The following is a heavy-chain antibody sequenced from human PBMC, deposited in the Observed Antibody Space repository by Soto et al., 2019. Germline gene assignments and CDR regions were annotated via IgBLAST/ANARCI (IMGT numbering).Heavy chain of an antibody. D-gene: IGHD5-12*01. J-gene: IGHJ4*02. CDR1: GYTFTGYY. CDR2: INPNSGGT. Sequence: ASVKVSCKASGYTFTGYYMHWVRQAPGQGLEWMGWINPNSGGTNYAQKFQGWVTMTRDTSISTAYMELSRLRSDDTAVYYCARDRGGLEYYFDYWGQGTLVTVSS. V-gene: IGHV1-2*04. CDR3: ARDRGGLEYYFDY.